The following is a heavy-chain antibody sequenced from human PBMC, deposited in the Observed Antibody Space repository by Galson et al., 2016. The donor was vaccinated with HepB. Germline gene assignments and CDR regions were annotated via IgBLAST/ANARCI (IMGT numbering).Heavy chain of an antibody. CDR1: GLTFSSYA. D-gene: IGHD2/OR15-2a*01. V-gene: IGHV3-23*01. Sequence: SLRLSCAASGLTFSSYAMSWARQAPGKGLEWVSAISVSGDNTYYADSVKGRFTISRDNSKNTLYLQMNSLRAEVTAVYFCAKKFYHYFDSWGQGTLVTVSS. CDR3: AKKFYHYFDS. J-gene: IGHJ4*02. CDR2: ISVSGDNT.